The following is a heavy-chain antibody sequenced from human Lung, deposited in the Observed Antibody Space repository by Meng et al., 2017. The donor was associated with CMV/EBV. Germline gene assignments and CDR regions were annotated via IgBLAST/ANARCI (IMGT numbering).Heavy chain of an antibody. CDR1: GINSNTYW. CDR3: AREPGRGAFDI. V-gene: IGHV3-74*01. CDR2: IYSDGIST. J-gene: IGHJ3*02. D-gene: IGHD3-10*01. Sequence: ESLKISCAVSGINSNTYWMHWVRQVPGKGLVWLSRIYSDGISTRYADSVKGRFTISRDNTKSTLYLQMNGLRAEDTAVYYCAREPGRGAFDIWGQGTMVTFSS.